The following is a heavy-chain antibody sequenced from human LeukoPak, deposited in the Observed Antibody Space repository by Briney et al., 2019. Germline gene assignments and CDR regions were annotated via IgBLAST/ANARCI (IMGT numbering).Heavy chain of an antibody. J-gene: IGHJ4*02. Sequence: PSETLSLTCAVYGGSFSGYYWSWIRQPPGKGLEWIGEINHSGSTNYNPSLKSRVTISVDTSKNQFSLKLSSVTAADTAVYYCARRGYRPIDYWGQGTLVTVSS. V-gene: IGHV4-34*01. CDR2: INHSGST. CDR1: GGSFSGYY. D-gene: IGHD3-16*02. CDR3: ARRGYRPIDY.